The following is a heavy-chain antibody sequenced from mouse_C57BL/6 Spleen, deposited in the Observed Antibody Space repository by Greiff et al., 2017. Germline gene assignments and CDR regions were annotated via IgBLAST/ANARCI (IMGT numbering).Heavy chain of an antibody. Sequence: EVQLVESGGGLVQPGGSLKLSCAASGFTFSDYGMAWVRQAPRKGPEWVAFISKLAYSIYYAETVTGRFTSSRENAKKTLYLEMSSLRSEDAAMFYGARTGTGDWYFDVWGTGTTVTVSS. J-gene: IGHJ1*03. CDR3: ARTGTGDWYFDV. CDR1: GFTFSDYG. D-gene: IGHD4-1*01. V-gene: IGHV5-15*01. CDR2: ISKLAYSI.